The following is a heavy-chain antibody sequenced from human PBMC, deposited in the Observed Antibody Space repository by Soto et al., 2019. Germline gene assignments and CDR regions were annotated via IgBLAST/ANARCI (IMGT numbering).Heavy chain of an antibody. V-gene: IGHV3-30*18. D-gene: IGHD3-16*01. CDR1: GFTFSSYG. CDR2: LSYDGSNK. J-gene: IGHJ5*02. CDR3: AKDGAMILGRGNWFDP. Sequence: QVQLVESGGGVVQPGRSLRLSCAASGFTFSSYGMHWVRQAPGKGLEWVAVLSYDGSNKYYTDSVKGRFTISRDNSKNTLYLQMNSLRAEDTVVYYCAKDGAMILGRGNWFDPWGQGTLVTVSS.